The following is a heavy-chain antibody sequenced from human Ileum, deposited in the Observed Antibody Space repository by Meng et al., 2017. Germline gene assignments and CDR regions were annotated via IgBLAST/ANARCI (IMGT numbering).Heavy chain of an antibody. CDR1: GFTFSDSA. J-gene: IGHJ5*02. D-gene: IGHD4-17*01. V-gene: IGHV3-73*01. CDR3: ARPSYGDYGVS. Sequence: EVQLVESGGGLVQRGVSLKLSCAASGFTFSDSAMYWVRQTSGKGLEWVGRIRSKANSYTTGYIASVKGRFTISRDNSKNTAHLQMNSLKIEDTAVYYCARPSYGDYGVSWGQGTLVTVSS. CDR2: IRSKANSYTT.